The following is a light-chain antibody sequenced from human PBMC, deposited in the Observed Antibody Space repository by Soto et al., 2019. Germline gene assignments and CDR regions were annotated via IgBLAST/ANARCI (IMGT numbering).Light chain of an antibody. CDR3: QVWDVSSAHVV. J-gene: IGLJ2*01. CDR2: DDS. Sequence: SYELSQPPSVSVAPGQTASITCGGNNIGSKSVHWYQQKPGQAPVLVVYDDSDRPSGIPERFSGSNSGNTATLTISRVEAGDEADFYCQVWDVSSAHVVFGGGTQLTVL. V-gene: IGLV3-21*02. CDR1: NIGSKS.